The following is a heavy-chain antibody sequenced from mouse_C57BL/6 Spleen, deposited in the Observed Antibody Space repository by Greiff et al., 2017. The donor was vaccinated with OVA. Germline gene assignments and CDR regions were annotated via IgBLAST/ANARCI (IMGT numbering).Heavy chain of an antibody. V-gene: IGHV1-42*01. Sequence: EVQLQQSGPELVKPGASVKISCKASGYSFTGYYMNWVKQSPEKSLEWIGEINPSTGGTTYNQKFKAKATLTVDKSSSTAYMQLKSLTSEDSAVYYCARWTRGNYVWYFDVWGTGTTVTVSS. CDR1: GYSFTGYY. CDR2: INPSTGGT. D-gene: IGHD2-1*01. CDR3: ARWTRGNYVWYFDV. J-gene: IGHJ1*03.